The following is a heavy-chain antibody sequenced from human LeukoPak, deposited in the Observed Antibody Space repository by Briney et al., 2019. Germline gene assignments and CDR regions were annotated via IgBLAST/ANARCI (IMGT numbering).Heavy chain of an antibody. J-gene: IGHJ3*02. V-gene: IGHV1-3*01. D-gene: IGHD2-2*01. CDR2: INAGNGNT. CDR1: GYTFTSYA. Sequence: ASVKVSCKASGYTFTSYAMHWVRQAPGQRLEWMGWINAGNGNTKYSQKFQGRVTITRDTSASTAYMELSSLRSEDTAVYYCAREDGSSTSRCHDAFDIWGQGTMVTVSS. CDR3: AREDGSSTSRCHDAFDI.